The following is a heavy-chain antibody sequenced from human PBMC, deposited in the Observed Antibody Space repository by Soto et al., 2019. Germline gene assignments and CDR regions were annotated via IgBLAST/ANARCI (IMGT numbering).Heavy chain of an antibody. CDR3: AREVATVTYYYYYYMDV. J-gene: IGHJ6*03. CDR2: IYYSGST. Sequence: SETLSLTCTVSGGSISSYYWSWIRQPPGKGLEWIGYIYYSGSTNYNPSLKSRVTTSVDTSKNQFSLKLSSVTAADTAVYYCAREVATVTYYYYYYMDVWGKGTTVTVSS. CDR1: GGSISSYY. D-gene: IGHD4-4*01. V-gene: IGHV4-59*01.